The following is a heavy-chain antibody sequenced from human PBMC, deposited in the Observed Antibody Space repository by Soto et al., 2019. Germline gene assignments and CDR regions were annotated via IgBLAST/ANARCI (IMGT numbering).Heavy chain of an antibody. Sequence: PGGSLRLSCAASGFTFSSYAMSWARQAPGKGLEWVSAISGSGGSTYYADSVKGRFTISRDNSKNTLYLQMNSLRAEDTAVYYCATGRVLRFLEWLSHYYYYGMDVWGQGTTVTVSS. CDR1: GFTFSSYA. D-gene: IGHD3-3*01. CDR2: ISGSGGST. CDR3: ATGRVLRFLEWLSHYYYYGMDV. J-gene: IGHJ6*02. V-gene: IGHV3-23*01.